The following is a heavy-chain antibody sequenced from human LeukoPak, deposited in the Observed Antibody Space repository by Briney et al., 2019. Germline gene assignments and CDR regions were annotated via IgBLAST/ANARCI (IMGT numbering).Heavy chain of an antibody. CDR3: AKDLLTFLGYYFDY. V-gene: IGHV3-48*03. CDR1: GFTFSSYE. D-gene: IGHD3-3*02. Sequence: GGSLRLSCAASGFTFSSYEMNWVRQAPGKGLEWLSFISSGSVTIYYTDSVKGRFTISRDNSKNTLYLQMNSLRAEDTAVYYCAKDLLTFLGYYFDYWGQGTLVTVSS. CDR2: ISSGSVTI. J-gene: IGHJ4*02.